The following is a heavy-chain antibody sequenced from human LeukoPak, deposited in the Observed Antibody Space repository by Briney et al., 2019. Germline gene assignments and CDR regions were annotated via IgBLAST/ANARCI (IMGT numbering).Heavy chain of an antibody. CDR1: VGSFSGYY. Sequence: SETLSLTCAVYVGSFSGYYWSWIRQPPGKGLEWIWEINHSGSTNYNPSLKSRVTISVDTSKNQFSLKLRLVTAADTAVYYCAPSGGFYYYYGMDVWGQGTTVTVSS. J-gene: IGHJ6*02. V-gene: IGHV4-34*01. CDR3: APSGGFYYYYGMDV. CDR2: INHSGST. D-gene: IGHD2-15*01.